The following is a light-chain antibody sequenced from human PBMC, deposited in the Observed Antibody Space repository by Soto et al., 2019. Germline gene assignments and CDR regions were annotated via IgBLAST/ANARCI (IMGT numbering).Light chain of an antibody. CDR3: QDYDTYSGT. Sequence: DIQMTQSPSTLSASVGDRVTITCRASQSISSWLAWYQQKPGKAPKLLIYRASSLESGVPPRFSGSGSGAEFTLTISSLQPDDFATYYCQDYDTYSGTFGPGTEVDIK. CDR1: QSISSW. J-gene: IGKJ3*01. V-gene: IGKV1-5*03. CDR2: RAS.